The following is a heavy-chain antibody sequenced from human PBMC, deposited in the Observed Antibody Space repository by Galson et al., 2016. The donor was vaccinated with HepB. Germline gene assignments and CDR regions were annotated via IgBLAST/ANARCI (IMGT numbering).Heavy chain of an antibody. V-gene: IGHV3-43*01. CDR3: AKDSQLGRRGFDH. Sequence: SLRLSCAASGFTFDDYTMHWVRQVPGKGLEWVSLISWDGGVTYYADSVKGPFTISRDNSTNPLFLQMNSLRTEDTALYYCAKDSQLGRRGFDHWGQGTLVTVSS. CDR1: GFTFDDYT. D-gene: IGHD1-1*01. CDR2: ISWDGGVT. J-gene: IGHJ4*02.